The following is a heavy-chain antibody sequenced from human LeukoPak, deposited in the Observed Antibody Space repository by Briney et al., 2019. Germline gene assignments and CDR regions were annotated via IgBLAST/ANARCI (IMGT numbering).Heavy chain of an antibody. CDR2: IYSGGST. CDR3: AGASSSNYYYGMDI. CDR1: GFTVSSNY. J-gene: IGHJ6*02. V-gene: IGHV3-66*01. Sequence: GGSLRLSCAASGFTVSSNYMSWVRQAPGKGLEWVSVIYSGGSTYYADSVKGRFTISRDNSKNTLYLQMNSLRAEDTAVYYCAGASSSNYYYGMDIWGQGTTVTVSS. D-gene: IGHD6-6*01.